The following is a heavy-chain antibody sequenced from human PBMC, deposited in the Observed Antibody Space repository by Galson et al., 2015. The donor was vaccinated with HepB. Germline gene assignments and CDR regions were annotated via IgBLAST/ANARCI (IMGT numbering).Heavy chain of an antibody. CDR2: ISSGSSFI. Sequence: SLRLSCAASGFIFSSYNMNWVRQAPGKGLEWVSSISSGSSFINYADSVKGRFTISRDNAKNSLYLQMNSLRAEDTVVYYCASRYCSGGSCPRPFDYWGQGTLVTVSS. CDR3: ASRYCSGGSCPRPFDY. V-gene: IGHV3-21*01. D-gene: IGHD2-15*01. CDR1: GFIFSSYN. J-gene: IGHJ4*02.